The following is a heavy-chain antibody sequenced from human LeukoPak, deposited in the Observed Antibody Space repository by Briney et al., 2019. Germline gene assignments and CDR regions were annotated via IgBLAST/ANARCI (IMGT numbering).Heavy chain of an antibody. CDR2: ISGNSNYI. CDR1: GFTFSSYN. J-gene: IGHJ6*04. V-gene: IGHV3-21*01. Sequence: GGSLRLSCAASGFTFSSYNMNWVRQAPGKGLEYVSSISGNSNYIFYADSVKGRFTISRDNAKNSLYLQMNSLRAEDTAVYYCAELGITMIGGVWGKGTTVIISS. D-gene: IGHD3-10*02. CDR3: AELGITMIGGV.